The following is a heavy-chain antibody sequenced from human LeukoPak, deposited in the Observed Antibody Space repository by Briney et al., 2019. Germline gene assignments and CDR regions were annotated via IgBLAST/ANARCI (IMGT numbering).Heavy chain of an antibody. J-gene: IGHJ6*03. Sequence: ASVKVSCKASGYTFTGYYMHWVRQAPGQGLEWMGWINPNSGGTNYAQKFQGRVTMTRDTSISTAYMELSRLRSDDTAVYYCARDDWYCSSTSCYTGDYYYYYYMDVWGKGTTVTVSS. CDR2: INPNSGGT. D-gene: IGHD2-2*02. CDR1: GYTFTGYY. CDR3: ARDDWYCSSTSCYTGDYYYYYYMDV. V-gene: IGHV1-2*02.